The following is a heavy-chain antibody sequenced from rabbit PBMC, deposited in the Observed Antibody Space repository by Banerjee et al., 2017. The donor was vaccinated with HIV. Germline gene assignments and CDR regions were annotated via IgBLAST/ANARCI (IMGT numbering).Heavy chain of an antibody. Sequence: QEQLVESGGGLVQPEGSLTLTCTASGFSFSSSYYMCWVRQAPGKGLEWIECIDTGDDSTYYASWAKGRFTISKTSSTTVTLQMTSLTAADTATYFCAREEFFGAAYHYFNLWGPGTLVTVS. V-gene: IGHV1S45*01. CDR2: IDTGDDST. CDR1: GFSFSSSYY. D-gene: IGHD5-1*01. J-gene: IGHJ4*01. CDR3: AREEFFGAAYHYFNL.